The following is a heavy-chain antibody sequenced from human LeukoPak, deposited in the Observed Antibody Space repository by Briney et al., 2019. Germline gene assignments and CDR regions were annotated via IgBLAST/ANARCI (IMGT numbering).Heavy chain of an antibody. CDR2: ISYDGSNK. CDR1: GFTFISYA. J-gene: IGHJ4*02. V-gene: IGHV3-30*04. CDR3: ARDSVAVGATSGDY. Sequence: GGSLRLSCAASGFTFISYAIQPVRQALGNGLEWVAVISYDGSNKYCADYVKGRFTICRDNSKNTLYMQMNSQRAEHTAVYYCARDSVAVGATSGDYWGQGTLVTVSS. D-gene: IGHD1-26*01.